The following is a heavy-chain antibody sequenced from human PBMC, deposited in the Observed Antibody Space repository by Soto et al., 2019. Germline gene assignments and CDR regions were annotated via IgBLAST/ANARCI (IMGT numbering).Heavy chain of an antibody. D-gene: IGHD3-16*01. CDR3: ATVPRGSRYFYYLDV. Sequence: SVKVSCKASGGTFSSYTISWVRQAPGQGLEWMGRIIPILGIANYAQKFQGRVTITADKSTSTAYMELSSLRSEDTAVYYCATVPRGSRYFYYLDVWGKGTTVTVSS. CDR1: GGTFSSYT. J-gene: IGHJ6*03. CDR2: IIPILGIA. V-gene: IGHV1-69*02.